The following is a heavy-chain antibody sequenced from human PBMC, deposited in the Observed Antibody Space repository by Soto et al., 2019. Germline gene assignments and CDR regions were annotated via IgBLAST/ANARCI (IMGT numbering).Heavy chain of an antibody. CDR1: GDSSVSSSSYY. V-gene: IGHV4-39*01. CDR2: IYYTGNT. J-gene: IGHJ6*02. Sequence: PSETLSLTCTVSGDSSVSSSSYYCGWIRQPPGKGLEWIGSIYYTGNTFYSPSFRSRLTISVDTSKSQFSLKLRSVTAADTATYYCASEVSSTDGMDVWGQGTTVTVSS. CDR3: ASEVSSTDGMDV. D-gene: IGHD2-15*01.